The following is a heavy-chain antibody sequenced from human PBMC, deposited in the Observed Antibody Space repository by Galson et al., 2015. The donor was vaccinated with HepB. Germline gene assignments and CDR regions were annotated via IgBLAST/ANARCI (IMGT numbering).Heavy chain of an antibody. Sequence: SVKVSCKASGGTFSSYAISWVRQAPGQGLEWMGGIIPIFGTANYAQKFQGRVTITADESTSTAYMELSSLRSEDTAVYYCARSSTVTTLRSVYYMDVWGKGTTVTVSS. CDR2: IIPIFGTA. CDR3: ARSSTVTTLRSVYYMDV. D-gene: IGHD4-17*01. J-gene: IGHJ6*03. CDR1: GGTFSSYA. V-gene: IGHV1-69*13.